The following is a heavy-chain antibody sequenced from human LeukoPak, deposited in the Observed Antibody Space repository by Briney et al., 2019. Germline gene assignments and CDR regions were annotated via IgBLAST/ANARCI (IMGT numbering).Heavy chain of an antibody. Sequence: PGGSLRLSCATSGLTVSSNYMSWLRQAPGKGLEWVSVIYSGGSTYYADSVKGRFTISRDNSKNTLYLQMNSLRAEDTAVYYCARDSVYSYAYWFDPWGQGTLVTVSS. CDR3: ARDSVYSYAYWFDP. D-gene: IGHD5-18*01. V-gene: IGHV3-53*01. CDR2: IYSGGST. J-gene: IGHJ5*02. CDR1: GLTVSSNY.